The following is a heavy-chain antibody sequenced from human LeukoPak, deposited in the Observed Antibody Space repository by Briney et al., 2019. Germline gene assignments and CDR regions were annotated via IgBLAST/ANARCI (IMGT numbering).Heavy chain of an antibody. J-gene: IGHJ4*02. Sequence: ASETLSLTCTVSGGSINSYYWSWIRQPAGKGLEWIGRIYTSGRTNYNPSLKSRVTMSVDTSKNQFPLKLSSVTAADTAVYYCAKGSYDSSGYYSFDYWGQGTLVTVSS. D-gene: IGHD3-22*01. CDR1: GGSINSYY. CDR3: AKGSYDSSGYYSFDY. CDR2: IYTSGRT. V-gene: IGHV4-4*07.